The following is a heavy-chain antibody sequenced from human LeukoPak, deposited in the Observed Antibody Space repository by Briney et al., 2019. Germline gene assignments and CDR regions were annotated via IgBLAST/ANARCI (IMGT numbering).Heavy chain of an antibody. Sequence: PGGSLRLSCEGSGFNFNYYAMSWVRQAPGKGLEWVSGIGTLLDTDYPDSLKGRFTISRENAKNSVFLQMNNVRAGDTAVYYCVRGRNNNYYDDSGYSPYWGQGTLVTVSS. CDR3: VRGRNNNYYDDSGYSPY. CDR2: IGTLLDT. CDR1: GFNFNYYA. V-gene: IGHV3-13*01. J-gene: IGHJ4*02. D-gene: IGHD3-22*01.